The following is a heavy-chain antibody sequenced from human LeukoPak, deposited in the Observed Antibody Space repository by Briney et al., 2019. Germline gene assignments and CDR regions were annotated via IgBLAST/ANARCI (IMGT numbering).Heavy chain of an antibody. CDR1: GGSISSSSYY. CDR2: IYYSGST. D-gene: IGHD3-10*01. J-gene: IGHJ4*02. V-gene: IGHV4-39*01. Sequence: PSETLSLTCTVSGGSISSSSYYWGWIRQPPGKGLEWIGSIYYSGSTYYNPSPKSRVTISVDTSKNQFSLKLSSVTAADTAVYYCARHYGSGSSLFDYWGQGTLVTVSS. CDR3: ARHYGSGSSLFDY.